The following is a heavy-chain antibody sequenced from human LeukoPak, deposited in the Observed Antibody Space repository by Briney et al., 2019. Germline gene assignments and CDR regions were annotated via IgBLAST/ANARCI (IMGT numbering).Heavy chain of an antibody. J-gene: IGHJ3*02. Sequence: PSETLSLTCAVYGGSFSGYYWSWIRQPPGKGLEWIGEINHSGSTNYNPSLKSRVTISVDTSKNQFSLKLSSVTAADTAVYYCVRGPLRRSSSFGRAFDTWGQGTMVTVSS. CDR3: VRGPLRRSSSFGRAFDT. CDR1: GGSFSGYY. CDR2: INHSGST. V-gene: IGHV4-34*01. D-gene: IGHD6-6*01.